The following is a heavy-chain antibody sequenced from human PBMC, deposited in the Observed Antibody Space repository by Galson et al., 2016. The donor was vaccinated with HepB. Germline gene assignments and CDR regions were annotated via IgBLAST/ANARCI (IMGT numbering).Heavy chain of an antibody. D-gene: IGHD3-10*01. Sequence: SLRLSCAASGFTFSDYYMSWVRQAPGKGLEWVSYISSSGKTIYYADSVKGRFTVSRDNTKNSLYLQMDSLRAEDTAVYYCARSGGEGVNYWGQGTPVTVSS. CDR3: ARSGGEGVNY. CDR2: ISSSGKTI. CDR1: GFTFSDYY. J-gene: IGHJ4*02. V-gene: IGHV3-11*01.